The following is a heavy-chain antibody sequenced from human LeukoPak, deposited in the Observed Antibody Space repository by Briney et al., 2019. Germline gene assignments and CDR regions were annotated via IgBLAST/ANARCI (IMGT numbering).Heavy chain of an antibody. D-gene: IGHD3-22*01. CDR1: GGSISSYF. J-gene: IGHJ4*02. Sequence: PSETLSLTCTVSGGSISSYFWSWIRQPPGKGLEWIGYIYNSGSTNYNPSLKSRVTISVDTSKNQFSLWLSSVTAADTAVYYCARLETYDSTLDYWGQGTLVTVSS. CDR2: IYNSGST. CDR3: ARLETYDSTLDY. V-gene: IGHV4-4*08.